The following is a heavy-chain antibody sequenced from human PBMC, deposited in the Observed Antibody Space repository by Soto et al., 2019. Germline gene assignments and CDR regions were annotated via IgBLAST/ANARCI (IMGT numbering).Heavy chain of an antibody. J-gene: IGHJ4*02. CDR3: ARDRYYYDSSGYLPY. V-gene: IGHV1-69*13. CDR2: IIPIFGTA. Sequence: ASVKVSCKASGGTFSSYAISWVRQAPGQGLEWMGGIIPIFGTANYAQKFQGRVTITADESTSTAYMELSSLRSEDAAVYYCARDRYYYDSSGYLPYWGQGTLVTVSS. D-gene: IGHD3-22*01. CDR1: GGTFSSYA.